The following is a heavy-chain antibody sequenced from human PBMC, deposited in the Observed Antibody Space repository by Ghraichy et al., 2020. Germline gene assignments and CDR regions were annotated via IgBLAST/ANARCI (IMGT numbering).Heavy chain of an antibody. CDR2: IYYIGST. CDR3: ARHSERFGSAAPWGY. CDR1: GGSISSGNYY. Sequence: SETLSLTCTVSGGSISSGNYYWGWIRKHPGKGLEWIGNIYYIGSTYYNPSLKSRVTISVDTSKNQFSLELSSVTAADTAVYYCARHSERFGSAAPWGYWGQGTLVTVSS. V-gene: IGHV4-39*01. D-gene: IGHD2-15*01. J-gene: IGHJ4*02.